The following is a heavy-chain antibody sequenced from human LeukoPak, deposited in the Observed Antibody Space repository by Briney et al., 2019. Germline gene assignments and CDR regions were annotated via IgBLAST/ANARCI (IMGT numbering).Heavy chain of an antibody. D-gene: IGHD3-22*01. V-gene: IGHV3-21*01. CDR1: GFPFSAYS. Sequence: GGSLRLSXAASGFPFSAYSMNWVRQAPGKGLEWLSSISGSSNYLYYADSVKGRFTISRDNAKNSLYLQMNSLRAEDTAVYYCAKAYYDSSGYSYYFDYWGQGTLVTVSS. J-gene: IGHJ4*02. CDR2: ISGSSNYL. CDR3: AKAYYDSSGYSYYFDY.